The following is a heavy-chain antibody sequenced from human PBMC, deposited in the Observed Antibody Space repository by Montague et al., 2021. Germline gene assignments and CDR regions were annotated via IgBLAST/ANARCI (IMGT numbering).Heavy chain of an antibody. D-gene: IGHD1-26*01. CDR3: AVGSESAWELLHH. CDR1: GDSISSKYF. V-gene: IGHV4-4*02. CDR2: IYHGTT. J-gene: IGHJ5*02. Sequence: SETQSLTCTVSGDSISSKYFWSWDRQPLGKGLEWIGEIYHGTTSYSPSLKGRLTVSMDTSKNQFSLKLSSVTAADTAIYYCAVGSESAWELLHHWGQGILVTVSS.